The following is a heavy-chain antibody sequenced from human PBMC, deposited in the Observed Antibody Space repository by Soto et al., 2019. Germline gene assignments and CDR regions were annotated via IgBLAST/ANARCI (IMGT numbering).Heavy chain of an antibody. Sequence: PSETLSLTCAVSGDSVNTHDWWAWVRQPPGKRPEWIGEISHNDLKNYHPFLKTRLSFPISRDRSSLQFSLSLRSVTATDTAVYFCAGRTSSGAIADWGQGKMVTVSS. V-gene: IGHV4-4*02. J-gene: IGHJ4*02. CDR1: GDSVNTHDW. D-gene: IGHD2-21*01. CDR3: AGRTSSGAIAD. CDR2: ISHNDLK.